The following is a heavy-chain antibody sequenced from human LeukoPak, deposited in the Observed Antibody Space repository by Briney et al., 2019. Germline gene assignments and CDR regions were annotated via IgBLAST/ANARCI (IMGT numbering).Heavy chain of an antibody. D-gene: IGHD5-18*01. CDR2: IYYSGST. Sequence: SETLSLTCTVSGGSISSSSYYWGWIRQPPGKGLEWIGSIYYSGSTYYNPSLKSRVTISVDTSKNQFSLKLSSVTAADTAVYYCASWSMVTEYFDLWGRGTLVTVSS. CDR3: ASWSMVTEYFDL. V-gene: IGHV4-39*07. CDR1: GGSISSSSYY. J-gene: IGHJ2*01.